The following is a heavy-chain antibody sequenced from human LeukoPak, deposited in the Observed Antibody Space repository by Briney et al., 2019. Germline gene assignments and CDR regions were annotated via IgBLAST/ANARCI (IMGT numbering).Heavy chain of an antibody. CDR3: ARDYSKEFGGVPG. CDR2: ISSSSSYI. V-gene: IGHV3-21*01. CDR1: GFTFSSYS. J-gene: IGHJ4*02. Sequence: PGGSLRLSCAASGFTFSSYSMNWVRQAPGKGLEWVSSISSSSSYIYYADSVKGRFTISRDNAKNSLYLQMNSLRAEDTAVYYCARDYSKEFGGVPGWGQGTLVTVSS. D-gene: IGHD3-16*01.